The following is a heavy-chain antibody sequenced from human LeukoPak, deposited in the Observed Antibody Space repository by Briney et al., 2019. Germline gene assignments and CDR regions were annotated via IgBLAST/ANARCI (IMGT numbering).Heavy chain of an antibody. CDR3: ARAPTYCGGDCYSNAFDI. CDR2: IYHSGST. J-gene: IGHJ3*02. CDR1: GGSISSGGYS. V-gene: IGHV4-30-2*01. D-gene: IGHD2-21*02. Sequence: SETLSLTCAVSGGSISSGGYSWSWIRQPPGKGLEWIGYIYHSGSTYYNPSLKSRVTISVDRSKNQFSLKLSSVTAADTAVYYCARAPTYCGGDCYSNAFDIWGQGTMVTVSS.